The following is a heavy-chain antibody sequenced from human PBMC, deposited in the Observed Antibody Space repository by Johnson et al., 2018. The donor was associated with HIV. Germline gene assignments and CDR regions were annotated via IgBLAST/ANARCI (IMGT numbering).Heavy chain of an antibody. CDR3: ARYFGVVIYDAFDI. CDR2: ISWNGGST. Sequence: VQLVESGGGVVRPGGSLRLSCVASGFTFDDYGMSWVRQAPGKGLEWVSGISWNGGSTGYADSVKGRFSISRDNAKNSLYLQMNSLRAEDTALYYCARYFGVVIYDAFDIWGQGTMVTVSS. CDR1: GFTFDDYG. V-gene: IGHV3-20*04. J-gene: IGHJ3*02. D-gene: IGHD3-3*01.